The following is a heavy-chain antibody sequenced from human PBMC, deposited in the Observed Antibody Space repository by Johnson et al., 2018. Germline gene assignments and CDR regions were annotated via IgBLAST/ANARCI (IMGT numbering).Heavy chain of an antibody. Sequence: QVQLQESGPGLVKPSQTLSLTCTVSGGSISSGGYYWSWIRQHPGKGLEWIGYIYYSGSTYYNPSLKSRVTISVDTSKNQFSLKLSSVTAADTAVYYCARDRPPQFGGSYYGMDVWGQGTTVTVSS. CDR3: ARDRPPQFGGSYYGMDV. CDR2: IYYSGST. D-gene: IGHD3-16*01. CDR1: GGSISSGGYY. J-gene: IGHJ6*02. V-gene: IGHV4-31*03.